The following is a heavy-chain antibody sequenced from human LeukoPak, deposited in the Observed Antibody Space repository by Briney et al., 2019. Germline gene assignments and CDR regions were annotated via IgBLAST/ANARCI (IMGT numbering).Heavy chain of an antibody. D-gene: IGHD6-19*01. CDR3: ARARPGVAGFFDY. CDR2: IGGSGGIT. V-gene: IGHV3-23*01. Sequence: SGGSLRLSCAASGFTFSNYAMSWVRQAPGKGLEWVSSIGGSGGITYYADSVKGRFTISRDNSKNTLYLQVNSLRGEDTAVYYCARARPGVAGFFDYWGQGTLVTVSS. J-gene: IGHJ4*02. CDR1: GFTFSNYA.